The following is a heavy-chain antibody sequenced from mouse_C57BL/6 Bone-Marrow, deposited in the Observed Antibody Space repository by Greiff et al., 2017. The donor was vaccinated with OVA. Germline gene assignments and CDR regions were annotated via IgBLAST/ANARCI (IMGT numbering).Heavy chain of an antibody. D-gene: IGHD4-1*01. CDR2: ISSGGSYT. CDR1: GFTFSSYG. J-gene: IGHJ3*01. V-gene: IGHV5-6*01. Sequence: EVQVVESGGDLVKPGGSLKLSCAASGFTFSSYGMSWVRQTPDKRLEWVATISSGGSYTYYPDSVKGRFTISRDNAKNTLYLQMSSLKSEDTAMYYCARLDWVWFAYWGQGTLVTVSA. CDR3: ARLDWVWFAY.